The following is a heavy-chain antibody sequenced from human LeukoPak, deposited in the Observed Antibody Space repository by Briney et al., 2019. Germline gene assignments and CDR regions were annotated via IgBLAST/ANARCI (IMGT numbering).Heavy chain of an antibody. CDR2: IYYSGST. CDR3: ARRAYYGSGSYSYYFDY. D-gene: IGHD3-10*01. V-gene: IGHV4-59*01. J-gene: IGHJ4*02. CDR1: GGSISSYY. Sequence: SETLSLTCTVSGGSISSYYWSWIRQPPGKGLEWIGYIYYSGSTNYNPSLKSRVTISVDTSKNQFSLKLTSVTAADTAVYYCARRAYYGSGSYSYYFDYWGQGTLVTVSS.